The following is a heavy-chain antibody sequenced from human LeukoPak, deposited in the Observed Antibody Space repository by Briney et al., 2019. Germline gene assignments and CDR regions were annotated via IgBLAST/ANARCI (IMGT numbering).Heavy chain of an antibody. CDR3: ARDRQLSSTWYIDAFEI. CDR2: IHYSGNT. J-gene: IGHJ3*02. CDR1: GGSISSYY. V-gene: IGHV4-59*01. D-gene: IGHD6-13*01. Sequence: PSETLSLTCTVSGGSISSYYWSWIRQPPGKGLEWIGYIHYSGNTNYNPSLKSRVTTSVDTSKNQFSLNLTSVTAADTAVYYCARDRQLSSTWYIDAFEIWGQGTMVTVSS.